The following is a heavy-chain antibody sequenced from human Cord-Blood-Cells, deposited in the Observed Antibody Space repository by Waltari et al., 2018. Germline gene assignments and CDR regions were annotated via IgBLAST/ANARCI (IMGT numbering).Heavy chain of an antibody. V-gene: IGHV1-24*01. Sequence: QVQLVQSGAEVKKPGASVKVSCQVSGSTLTELSMHWVRQAPGKGLEWMGGFDPEDGETIYAQKFQGRVTMTEDTSTDTAYMELSSLRSEDTAVYYCATRDIVATILTDDAFDIWGQGTMVTVSS. D-gene: IGHD5-12*01. CDR2: FDPEDGET. CDR1: GSTLTELS. CDR3: ATRDIVATILTDDAFDI. J-gene: IGHJ3*02.